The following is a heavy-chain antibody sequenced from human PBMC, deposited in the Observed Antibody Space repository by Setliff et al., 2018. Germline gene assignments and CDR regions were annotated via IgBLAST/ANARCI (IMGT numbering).Heavy chain of an antibody. CDR1: GGSISSYY. V-gene: IGHV4-59*08. Sequence: SETLSLTCTVSGGSISSYYWSWIRQPPGKGLEWIGYIYYSGSTNYNPSLKSRVTISVDKSKNQFSLKLSSVTAADTAVYYCARTSGSGSSLLPNFSDPWGQGTLVTVSS. CDR3: ARTSGSGSSLLPNFSDP. CDR2: IYYSGST. D-gene: IGHD3-10*01. J-gene: IGHJ5*02.